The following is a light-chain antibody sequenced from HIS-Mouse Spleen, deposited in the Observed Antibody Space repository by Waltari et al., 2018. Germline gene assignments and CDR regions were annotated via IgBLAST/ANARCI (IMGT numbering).Light chain of an antibody. CDR1: NIGSKS. Sequence: SYVLTQPPSVSVAPGKTARITCGGNNIGSKSVHGYQQKPGQAPVLVVYEDSDRPSGIPGRFSGSNSGNAATLTLSRVEAGDEADYYCQVWDSSSDHVVFGGGTKLTVL. V-gene: IGLV3-21*03. CDR2: EDS. J-gene: IGLJ2*01. CDR3: QVWDSSSDHVV.